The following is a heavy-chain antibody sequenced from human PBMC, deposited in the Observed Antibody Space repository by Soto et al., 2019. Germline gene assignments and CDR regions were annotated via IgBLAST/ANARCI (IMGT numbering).Heavy chain of an antibody. CDR1: GYTLTADD. V-gene: IGHV1-46*01. D-gene: IGHD3-16*01. CDR2: VNPGDGST. J-gene: IGHJ4*02. Sequence: ASVKVFGKASGYTLTADDIHWVRQAPGQGRGWRGIVNPGDGSTRYAQMFQDRVTMMRDTSTSTLYMELSSLRSEDTAGYYCARSYLQNRRIDYWGQGTRVTVSS. CDR3: ARSYLQNRRIDY.